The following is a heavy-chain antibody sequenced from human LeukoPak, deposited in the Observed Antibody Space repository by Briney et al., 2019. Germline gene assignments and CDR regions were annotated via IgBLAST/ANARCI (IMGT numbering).Heavy chain of an antibody. CDR2: IRSKAYGGTT. Sequence: GGSLRLSCTASGFTFGDYGMSRVRQAPGKGLEWVGFIRSKAYGGTTEYAASVKGRFTISRDDSKSIAYLQMNSLKTEDTAVYYCTRNLSTHDYWGQGTLVTVSS. CDR1: GFTFGDYG. D-gene: IGHD2/OR15-2a*01. CDR3: TRNLSTHDY. J-gene: IGHJ4*02. V-gene: IGHV3-49*04.